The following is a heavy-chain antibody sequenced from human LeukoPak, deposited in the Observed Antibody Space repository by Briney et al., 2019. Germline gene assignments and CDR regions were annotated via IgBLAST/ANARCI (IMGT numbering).Heavy chain of an antibody. Sequence: GGSLRLSCAASGFTFSSYEMNWVRQAPGKGLEWVSYISSSGSTIYYADSVKGRFTISRDISKNMLYLQMNSLRAEDTAVYYCARGRSSSWPDFDYWGQGTLVTVSS. D-gene: IGHD6-13*01. V-gene: IGHV3-48*03. CDR2: ISSSGSTI. J-gene: IGHJ4*02. CDR1: GFTFSSYE. CDR3: ARGRSSSWPDFDY.